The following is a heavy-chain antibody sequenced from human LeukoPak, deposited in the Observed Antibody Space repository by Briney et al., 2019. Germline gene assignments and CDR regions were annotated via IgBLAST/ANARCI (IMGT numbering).Heavy chain of an antibody. V-gene: IGHV3-64D*09. Sequence: GGSLRLSCSASGFTFSSYAMHWVRQAPGKGLEYVSAISSNGGSTYYADSVKGRFPISRDNYKNTLNLQMSSLRAEDTAVYYCVVSYLYAFDIWGQGTMVTVSS. D-gene: IGHD5-18*01. J-gene: IGHJ3*02. CDR1: GFTFSSYA. CDR2: ISSNGGST. CDR3: VVSYLYAFDI.